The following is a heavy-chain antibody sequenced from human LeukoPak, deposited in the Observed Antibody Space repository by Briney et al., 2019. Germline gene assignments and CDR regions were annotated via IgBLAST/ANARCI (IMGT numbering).Heavy chain of an antibody. CDR2: IKQDGSEK. Sequence: PGGSLRLSCAASGFTFSSYWMSWVRQAPGKGLEWVANIKQDGSEKYYVDSVKGRFTISRDNAKNSLYLQMNSLRAEDTAVYYCARALGAGGSLSYYYYYGMDVWGQGTTVTVSS. V-gene: IGHV3-7*01. CDR3: ARALGAGGSLSYYYYYGMDV. CDR1: GFTFSSYW. D-gene: IGHD2-15*01. J-gene: IGHJ6*02.